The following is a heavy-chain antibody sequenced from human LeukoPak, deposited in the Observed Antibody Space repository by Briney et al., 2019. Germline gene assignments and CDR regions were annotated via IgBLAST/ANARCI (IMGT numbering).Heavy chain of an antibody. CDR3: AKAQAYSSGWYYFDY. D-gene: IGHD6-19*01. V-gene: IGHV3-9*01. CDR1: GFTFDDYA. Sequence: GRSLRLSCAASGFTFDDYAMHLVRQAPGKGLEWVSGISWNSGSIGYADSVKGRFTISRDNAKNSLYLQMNSLRAEDTALYYCAKAQAYSSGWYYFDYWGQGTLVTVSP. J-gene: IGHJ4*02. CDR2: ISWNSGSI.